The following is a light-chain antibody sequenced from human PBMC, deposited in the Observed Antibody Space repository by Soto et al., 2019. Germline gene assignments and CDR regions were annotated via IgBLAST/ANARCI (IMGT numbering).Light chain of an antibody. V-gene: IGKV3-20*01. J-gene: IGKJ5*01. CDR1: QSLTNSF. CDR2: DTS. Sequence: ESVLTQSPGTLSLSPGEGATLSCRASQSLTNSFIAWYQQKPGQAPRLLIYDTSSRAAGIPDRFSGSGSGTDFTLTISRLEPEDFAVFYCQQYGTSEIIFGQGTRLEIK. CDR3: QQYGTSEII.